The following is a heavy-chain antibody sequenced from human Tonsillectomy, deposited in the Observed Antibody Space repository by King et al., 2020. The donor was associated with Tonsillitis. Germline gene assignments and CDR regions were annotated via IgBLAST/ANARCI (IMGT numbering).Heavy chain of an antibody. CDR3: ARDSSPYCGADCYFDAFDI. CDR2: IRRDGAKI. V-gene: IGHV3-7*01. J-gene: IGHJ3*02. Sequence: VQLVESGGDLVQPGGSLRLSCAASGFSFSYSWMTWVRQAPGKGLEWVANIRRDGAKINYVDSVKGRFTISRDNAKNLLYLEMNSLRVEDTAVYYCARDSSPYCGADCYFDAFDIGGQGTKVTVSS. CDR1: GFSFSYSW. D-gene: IGHD2-21*02.